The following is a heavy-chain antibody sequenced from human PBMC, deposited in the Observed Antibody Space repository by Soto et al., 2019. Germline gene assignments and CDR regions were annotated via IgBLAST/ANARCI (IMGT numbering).Heavy chain of an antibody. J-gene: IGHJ6*02. CDR2: IYYSGST. D-gene: IGHD6-19*01. Sequence: QVQLQESGPGLVKPSETLSLTCTVSGGSVSSGSYYWSWIRQPPGKGLEWIGYIYYSGSTNYNPSLKMRATIAVDTSKNQFSLNLSSVTAADTAVYYCARVSEGWYQGRYYYGMDVWGQGTTVTVSS. CDR3: ARVSEGWYQGRYYYGMDV. CDR1: GGSVSSGSYY. V-gene: IGHV4-61*01.